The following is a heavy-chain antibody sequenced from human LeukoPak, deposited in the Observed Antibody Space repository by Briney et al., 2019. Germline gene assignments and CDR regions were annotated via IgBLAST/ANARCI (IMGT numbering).Heavy chain of an antibody. CDR3: ARASDFDFWSGYNPLDY. CDR1: GYTFTSYD. CDR2: MNPNSGNT. J-gene: IGHJ4*02. D-gene: IGHD3-3*01. Sequence: ASVKVSCKASGYTFTSYDINWVRQATGQGLKWMGWMNPNSGNTGYAQKFQGRVTINRNTSISTAYMELSSLRSEDTAVYYCARASDFDFWSGYNPLDYWGQGTLVTVSS. V-gene: IGHV1-8*03.